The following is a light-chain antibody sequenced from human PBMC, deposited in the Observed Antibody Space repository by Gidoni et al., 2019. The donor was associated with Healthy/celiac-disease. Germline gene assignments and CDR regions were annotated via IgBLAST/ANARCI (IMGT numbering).Light chain of an antibody. V-gene: IGKV3-15*01. CDR3: QQYNNWPLA. J-gene: IGKJ4*01. CDR1: QSVSSN. Sequence: DILMPQSPATLSVSPGERATLSCRASQSVSSNLAWYQQKPGQAPRLLIYGASTRATGIPARFSGSGSGTEFTLTISSLQSEDFAVYYCQQYNNWPLAFGGGTKVEIK. CDR2: GAS.